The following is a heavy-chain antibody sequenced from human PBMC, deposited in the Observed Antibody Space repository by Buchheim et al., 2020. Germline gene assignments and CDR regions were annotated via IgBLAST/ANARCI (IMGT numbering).Heavy chain of an antibody. CDR2: ISSSSSTI. V-gene: IGHV3-48*02. CDR3: ANYDSSGYPY. CDR1: GFTFSSYS. Sequence: EVQLLESGGGLVQPGGSLRLSCAASGFTFSSYSMNWVHQTPGKGLEWVSYISSSSSTIYYADSVKGRFTISRDNAKNLLYLQMNSLRDEDTAVYYCANYDSSGYPYWGQGTL. J-gene: IGHJ4*02. D-gene: IGHD3-22*01.